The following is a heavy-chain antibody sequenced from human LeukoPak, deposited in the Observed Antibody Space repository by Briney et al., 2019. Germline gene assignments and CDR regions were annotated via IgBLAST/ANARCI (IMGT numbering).Heavy chain of an antibody. CDR2: IYYSGST. V-gene: IGHV4-39*01. D-gene: IGHD1-1*01. CDR3: ARHAGSYNTYNFDP. J-gene: IGHJ5*02. CDR1: GGSIRSSSYY. Sequence: PSETLSLTCTVSGGSIRSSSYYWGWIRQPPGKGLEWIGSIYYSGSTNYKPSLRSRVTISVDTSKNQFSLKLSSVTAADTAVYYCARHAGSYNTYNFDPGGQGTLVTVSS.